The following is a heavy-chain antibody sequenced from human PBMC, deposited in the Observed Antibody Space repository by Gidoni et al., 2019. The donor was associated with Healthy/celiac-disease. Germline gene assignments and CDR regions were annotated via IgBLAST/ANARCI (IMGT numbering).Heavy chain of an antibody. D-gene: IGHD2-15*01. CDR2: IYPGDSDT. J-gene: IGHJ5*02. CDR1: GYSFTSYW. CDR3: ARHCSGGSCYPNENWFDP. V-gene: IGHV5-51*01. Sequence: EVQLVQPGAEVKKPGESLKISCKGSGYSFTSYWIGWVRQMPGKGLEWMGIIYPGDSDTRYSPSCQGQVTISADKSISTAYLQWSSLKASDTAMYYCARHCSGGSCYPNENWFDPWGQGTLVTVSS.